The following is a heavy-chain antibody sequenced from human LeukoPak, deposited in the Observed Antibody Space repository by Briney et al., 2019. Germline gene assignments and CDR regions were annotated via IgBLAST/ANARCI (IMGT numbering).Heavy chain of an antibody. V-gene: IGHV3-48*01. CDR2: ISSISRTI. CDR3: ARERKSNYYLDV. Sequence: GGSLRLSCAASGFTFSNYAMSWVRQAPGKGLEHISYISSISRTIDNADSVKGRFTISRDNAKNSLYLQMNSLRAEDTAVYYCARERKSNYYLDVWGKGTTVTVSS. CDR1: GFTFSNYA. J-gene: IGHJ6*03.